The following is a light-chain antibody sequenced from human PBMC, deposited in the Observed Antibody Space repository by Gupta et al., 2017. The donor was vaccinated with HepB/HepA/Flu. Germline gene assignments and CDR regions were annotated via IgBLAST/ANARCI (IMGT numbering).Light chain of an antibody. CDR2: YGS. CDR3: LQSITLPWT. Sequence: MVLTWSPDLQSASPKEKVTITCRASQNIGSALNWYQEKANQSPKLLIKYGSQSGSGVPSRFSGSGSGTDFTLTINGLEAEDAAAYYCLQSITLPWTFGQGTKVEIK. CDR1: QNIGSA. V-gene: IGKV6D-21*02. J-gene: IGKJ1*01.